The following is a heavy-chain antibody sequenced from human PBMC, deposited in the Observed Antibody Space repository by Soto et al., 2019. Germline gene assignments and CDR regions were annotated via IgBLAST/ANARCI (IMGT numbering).Heavy chain of an antibody. CDR1: GYTFTSYG. CDR2: INPNSGGT. D-gene: IGHD3-10*01. V-gene: IGHV1-2*04. CDR3: AREKGTKGMDV. J-gene: IGHJ6*02. Sequence: ASVKLSCTASGYTFTSYGISWVRQTPRQGLEWMGWINPNSGGTNYAQKFQGWVTMTRDTSINTAYMELSSLRSDDTAVYYCAREKGTKGMDVWGQGTTVPVSS.